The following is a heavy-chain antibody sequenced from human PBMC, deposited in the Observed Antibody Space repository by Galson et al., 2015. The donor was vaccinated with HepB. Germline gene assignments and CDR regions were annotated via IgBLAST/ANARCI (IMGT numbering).Heavy chain of an antibody. CDR1: GGSISSSSYY. CDR3: ASYGGNVRNFDY. CDR2: IYYSGST. D-gene: IGHD4-23*01. J-gene: IGHJ4*02. Sequence: ETLSLTCTVSGGSISSSSYYWGWIRQPPGKGLEWIGSIYYSGSTYYNPSLKSRVTISVDTSKNQFSLKLSSVTAAGTAVYYCASYGGNVRNFDYWGQGTLVTVSS. V-gene: IGHV4-39*01.